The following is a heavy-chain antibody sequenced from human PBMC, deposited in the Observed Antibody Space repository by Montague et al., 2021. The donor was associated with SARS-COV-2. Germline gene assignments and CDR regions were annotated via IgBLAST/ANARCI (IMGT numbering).Heavy chain of an antibody. CDR1: GGSISSSSYY. J-gene: IGHJ5*02. D-gene: IGHD3-3*01. Sequence: SETLSLTCTVSGGSISSSSYYWGWTRQPPGKGLEWIGSIYYSGITYYNPSLKSRVTISVDTSKNQFSLKLSSVTAADTAVYYCARQKRRITIFGVVIPPVLPWFDPWGQGTLVTVSS. CDR2: IYYSGIT. CDR3: ARQKRRITIFGVVIPPVLPWFDP. V-gene: IGHV4-39*01.